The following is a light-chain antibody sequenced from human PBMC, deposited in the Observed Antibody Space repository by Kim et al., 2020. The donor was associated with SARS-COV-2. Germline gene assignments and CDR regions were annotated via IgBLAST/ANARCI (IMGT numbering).Light chain of an antibody. Sequence: SSELTQDPAVSVALGQTVRITCQGDSLRSYYATWYQQKPGQAPILVIYGKNNRPSGIPDRFSGSSSGNTASLTITGTQAGDEADYYFNSRVSNDNVVFGGGTQLTVL. CDR2: GKN. CDR1: SLRSYY. CDR3: NSRVSNDNVV. J-gene: IGLJ2*01. V-gene: IGLV3-19*01.